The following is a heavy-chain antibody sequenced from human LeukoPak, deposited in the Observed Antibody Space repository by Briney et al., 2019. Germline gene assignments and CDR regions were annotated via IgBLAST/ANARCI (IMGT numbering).Heavy chain of an antibody. Sequence: ASVKVSCKASGYTFTSYGISWVRQAPGEGLEWMGWISAYNGNTNYAQKLQGRVTMTTDTSTSTAYMELRSLRSDDTAVYYCARDRGDYYGSGSYWVYWGQGTLVTVSS. CDR1: GYTFTSYG. V-gene: IGHV1-18*01. D-gene: IGHD3-10*01. CDR3: ARDRGDYYGSGSYWVY. CDR2: ISAYNGNT. J-gene: IGHJ4*02.